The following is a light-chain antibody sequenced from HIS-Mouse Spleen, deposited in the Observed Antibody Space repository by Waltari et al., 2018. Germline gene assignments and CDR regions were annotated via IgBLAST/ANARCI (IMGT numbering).Light chain of an antibody. CDR1: SGHSSYA. V-gene: IGLV4-69*01. CDR3: QTWGPVV. Sequence: QLVLTQSPSASASLGASVKLTCTLSSGHSSYAIAWHQQQPEKGPRYLMKLNSDGSHSKGDAIPDRFSGSSSGAERYLTISSLQSEDEADYYCQTWGPVVFGGGTKLTVL. J-gene: IGLJ2*01. CDR2: LNSDGSH.